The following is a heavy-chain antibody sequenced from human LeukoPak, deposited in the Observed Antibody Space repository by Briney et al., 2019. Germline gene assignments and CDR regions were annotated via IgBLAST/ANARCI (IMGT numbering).Heavy chain of an antibody. J-gene: IGHJ4*02. CDR1: GFTFSSYA. Sequence: GGSLRLSCAASGFTFSSYAMSWVRQAPGKGLEWVSAISGSGGSTYYADSVKGRFTISRDNSKNTLYLQMNSLRAEDTAVYYCARYYDSSGCYWGHFDYWGQGTLVTVSS. V-gene: IGHV3-23*01. CDR2: ISGSGGST. CDR3: ARYYDSSGCYWGHFDY. D-gene: IGHD3-22*01.